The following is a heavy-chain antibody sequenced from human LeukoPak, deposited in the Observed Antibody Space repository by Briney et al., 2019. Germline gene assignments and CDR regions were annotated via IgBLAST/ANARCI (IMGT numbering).Heavy chain of an antibody. CDR2: INAGNGNT. J-gene: IGHJ4*02. V-gene: IGHV1-3*01. Sequence: ASVKVSCKASGYTFTSYAMHWVRQAPGQRLEWMGWINAGNGNTKYSQKFQGRVTITRDTSASTAYMELSSLRSEDTAVYYCARGHGGYSYDNLGAYWGQGTLVTVSS. D-gene: IGHD5-18*01. CDR3: ARGHGGYSYDNLGAY. CDR1: GYTFTSYA.